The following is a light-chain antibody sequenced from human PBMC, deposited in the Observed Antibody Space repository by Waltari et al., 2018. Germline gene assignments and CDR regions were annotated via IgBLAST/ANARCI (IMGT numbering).Light chain of an antibody. CDR2: GNN. CDR1: SSNIGAGYD. CDR3: QSYDSSLSGSV. Sequence: QSVLTQPPSVSGAPGQRVTIPCTGSSSNIGAGYDVHWYQRLPGTAPKLLLYGNNNRPSGVPERFSGSKSGTSASLAITGLQAEDEADYYCQSYDSSLSGSVFGGGTQLTVL. V-gene: IGLV1-40*01. J-gene: IGLJ7*01.